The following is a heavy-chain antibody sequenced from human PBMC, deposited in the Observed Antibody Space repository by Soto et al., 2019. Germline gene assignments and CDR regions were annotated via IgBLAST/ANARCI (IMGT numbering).Heavy chain of an antibody. CDR1: GGSISSSSYY. Sequence: QLQLQESGPGLVKPSETLSLTCTVSGGSISSSSYYWGWIRQPPGKGLEWIGSIYYSGSTYYNPSLKSRVTMSLDASKNQFSLKLSSVTAADTAVYYCARQERTTVTTFDYFDYWGQGTLVTVSS. V-gene: IGHV4-39*01. D-gene: IGHD4-17*01. CDR2: IYYSGST. CDR3: ARQERTTVTTFDYFDY. J-gene: IGHJ4*02.